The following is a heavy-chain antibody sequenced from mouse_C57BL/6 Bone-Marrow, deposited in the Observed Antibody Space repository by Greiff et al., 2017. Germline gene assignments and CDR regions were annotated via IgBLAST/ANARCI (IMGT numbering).Heavy chain of an antibody. CDR1: GYTFTSYW. Sequence: QVQLQQPGAELVKPGASVKLSCKASGYTFTSYWMQWVKQRPGQGLEWIGEIDPSDSYTNYNQKFKGKATLTVDTSSSTAYMQLSSLTSEDSSVYYCAREGYYGSSWFAYWGRGTLVTVSA. CDR2: IDPSDSYT. D-gene: IGHD1-1*01. V-gene: IGHV1-50*01. CDR3: AREGYYGSSWFAY. J-gene: IGHJ3*01.